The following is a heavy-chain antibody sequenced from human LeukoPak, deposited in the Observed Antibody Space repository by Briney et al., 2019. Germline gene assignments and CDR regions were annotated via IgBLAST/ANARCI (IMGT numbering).Heavy chain of an antibody. D-gene: IGHD2-15*01. Sequence: SETLSLTCTVSGGSISSGDYYWSWIRQPPGTGLEWIGYIYYSGSTYYNPSLKSRVTISVDTSKNQFSLKLSSVTAADTAVYYCARAVVAATDSYYYYYGMDVWGQGTTVTVSS. CDR1: GGSISSGDYY. CDR3: ARAVVAATDSYYYYYGMDV. J-gene: IGHJ6*02. CDR2: IYYSGST. V-gene: IGHV4-30-4*01.